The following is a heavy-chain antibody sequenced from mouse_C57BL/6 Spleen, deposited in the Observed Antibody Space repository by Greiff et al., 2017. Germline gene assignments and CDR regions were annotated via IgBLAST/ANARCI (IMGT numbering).Heavy chain of an antibody. V-gene: IGHV1-43*01. CDR3: ARRNYDYFDY. Sequence: VQLQQSGPELVKPGASVKISCKASGYSFTGYYMHWVKQSSEKSLEWIGEINPSTGGTSYNQKFKGKATLTVDNSSSTAYMQLKSLTSEDSAVYYCARRNYDYFDYWGQGTTLTVSS. J-gene: IGHJ2*01. CDR2: INPSTGGT. CDR1: GYSFTGYY.